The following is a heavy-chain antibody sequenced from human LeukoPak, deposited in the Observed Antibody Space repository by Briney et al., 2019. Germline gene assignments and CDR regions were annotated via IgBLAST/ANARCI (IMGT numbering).Heavy chain of an antibody. CDR2: IYSNGIS. CDR3: ARTSGVGLPGSMTDYYYMDV. V-gene: IGHV4-31*03. CDR1: GGSINNNNYY. Sequence: KPSETLSLTCTVSGGSINNNNYYWGWIRQHPGKGLEWIGYIYSNGISYYNPSLKSRVTISLDTSKNEFSLKLTSVTVADTAVYYCARTSGVGLPGSMTDYYYMDVWGKGTTVTVSS. J-gene: IGHJ6*03. D-gene: IGHD2/OR15-2a*01.